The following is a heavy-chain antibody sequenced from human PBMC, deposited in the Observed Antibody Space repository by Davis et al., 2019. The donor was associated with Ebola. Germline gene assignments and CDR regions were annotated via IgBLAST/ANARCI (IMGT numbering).Heavy chain of an antibody. CDR2: IYYSGST. CDR1: GGSISSSSYY. D-gene: IGHD6-19*01. CDR3: ARSSGAVDP. Sequence: SETLSLTCTVSGGSISSSSYYWGWIRQPPGKGLEWIGSIYYSGSTYYNPSLKSRVTISVDTSKNQFPLKLSSVTAADTAVYYCARSSGAVDPWGQGTLVTVSS. V-gene: IGHV4-39*01. J-gene: IGHJ5*02.